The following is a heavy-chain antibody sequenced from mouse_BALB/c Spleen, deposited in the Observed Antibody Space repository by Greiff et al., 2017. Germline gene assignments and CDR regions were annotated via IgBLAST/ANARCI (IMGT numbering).Heavy chain of an antibody. CDR1: GYTFTNYW. Sequence: VMLVESGAELVRPGTSVKISCKASGYTFTNYWLGWVKQRPGHGLEWIGDIYPGGGYTNYNEKFKGKATLTADTSSSTAYMQLSSLTSEDSAVYFCARTPWTTVVASRAMDYWGQGTSVTVSS. CDR3: ARTPWTTVVASRAMDY. V-gene: IGHV1-63*02. CDR2: IYPGGGYT. D-gene: IGHD1-1*01. J-gene: IGHJ4*01.